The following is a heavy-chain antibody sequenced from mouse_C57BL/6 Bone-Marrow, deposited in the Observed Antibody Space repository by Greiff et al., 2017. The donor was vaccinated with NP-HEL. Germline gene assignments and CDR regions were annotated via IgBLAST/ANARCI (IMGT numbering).Heavy chain of an antibody. CDR2: IYPRCGNT. Sequence: QVQLQQSGADLARPGASVKLSCKASGYTFTSYGISWVQQSTGQGLEWIGEIYPRCGNTYYHEKLKGKATLTAAKSSSTGYVELRSLTSEDSAVYFCARWRDYDPFAYGGRGTLVTVSA. CDR1: GYTFTSYG. J-gene: IGHJ3*01. V-gene: IGHV1-81*01. CDR3: ARWRDYDPFAY. D-gene: IGHD2-4*01.